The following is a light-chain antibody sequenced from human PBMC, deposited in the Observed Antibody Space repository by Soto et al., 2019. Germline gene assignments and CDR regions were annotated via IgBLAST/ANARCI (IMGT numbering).Light chain of an antibody. J-gene: IGLJ3*02. CDR3: SSYTSSSTPWV. Sequence: QSALTQPASVSGSPGQSITISCTGTSSDVGGYNYFSWYQQHPGKAPKLMIYEVSNRPTGVSNRFSGSKSGNTASLTISGLQDEDEADYYGSSYTSSSTPWVFGGGTKLTV. CDR2: EVS. CDR1: SSDVGGYNY. V-gene: IGLV2-14*01.